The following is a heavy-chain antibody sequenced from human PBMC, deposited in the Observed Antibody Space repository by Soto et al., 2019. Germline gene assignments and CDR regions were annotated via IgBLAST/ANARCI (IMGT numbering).Heavy chain of an antibody. CDR2: IHHSGGT. D-gene: IGHD5-12*01. Sequence: QVQLQESGPGLVKPSGTVSLSCAVSGGSGSNNNGWSWVRQSPGNGLEWIGEIHHSGGTSYNPSIESRATVSVDKSKKELSLRLNYVTAAYTAVYYGTNHSAYALDYWGLGILVTVSS. CDR3: TNHSAYALDY. CDR1: GGSGSNNNG. J-gene: IGHJ4*02. V-gene: IGHV4-4*02.